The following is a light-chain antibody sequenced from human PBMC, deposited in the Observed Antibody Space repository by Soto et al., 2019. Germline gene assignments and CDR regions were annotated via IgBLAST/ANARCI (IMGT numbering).Light chain of an antibody. CDR2: KAS. Sequence: DIQMTQSPSTLSGSVGDRVTITCRASQTISSWLAWYQQKPGKAPKLLIYKASTLKSGVPSRFSGSGSGTEFTLTISSLQPDDFATYYCQHYKSSWTFGQGTKV. J-gene: IGKJ1*01. CDR3: QHYKSSWT. CDR1: QTISSW. V-gene: IGKV1-5*03.